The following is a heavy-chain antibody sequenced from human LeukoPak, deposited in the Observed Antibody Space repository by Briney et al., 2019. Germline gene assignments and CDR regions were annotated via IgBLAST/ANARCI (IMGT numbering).Heavy chain of an antibody. J-gene: IGHJ3*02. CDR2: INHSGST. Sequence: PSETLSLTCAVYGGSFSGYYWSWIRQPPGKGLGWIGEINHSGSTNYNPSLKSRVTISVDTSKNQFSLKLSSVTAADTAVYYCARFQKCSGGSCYSRRAFDIWGQGTMVTVSS. CDR3: ARFQKCSGGSCYSRRAFDI. V-gene: IGHV4-34*01. CDR1: GGSFSGYY. D-gene: IGHD2-15*01.